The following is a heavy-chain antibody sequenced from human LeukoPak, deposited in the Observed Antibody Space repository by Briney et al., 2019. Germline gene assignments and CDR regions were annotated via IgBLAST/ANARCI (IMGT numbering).Heavy chain of an antibody. V-gene: IGHV4-59*01. CDR3: ARAAGPLAAPDF. Sequence: SETLSLTCTVSGGSMSSYYWSWIRQPPGKGLEWIGYIYYSGSTNYNPSLKSRVTISVDTSKNQFSLKLSSVTAADTAVYYCARAAGPLAAPDFWGQGTPVTVSS. D-gene: IGHD6-13*01. CDR1: GGSMSSYY. CDR2: IYYSGST. J-gene: IGHJ4*02.